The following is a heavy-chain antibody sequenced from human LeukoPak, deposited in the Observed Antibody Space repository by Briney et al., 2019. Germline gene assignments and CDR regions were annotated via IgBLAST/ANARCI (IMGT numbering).Heavy chain of an antibody. J-gene: IGHJ3*02. CDR1: GFTSSSYS. Sequence: GGSLRLSCAASGFTSSSYSMNWVRQAPGKGLEWVSYISSSSSAIYYADSVKGRFTISRDNAKNTLFLQMNSLRADDTAVYYCAREYSSTSGRAFDIWGQGTMVTVSS. D-gene: IGHD6-6*01. V-gene: IGHV3-48*01. CDR2: ISSSSSAI. CDR3: AREYSSTSGRAFDI.